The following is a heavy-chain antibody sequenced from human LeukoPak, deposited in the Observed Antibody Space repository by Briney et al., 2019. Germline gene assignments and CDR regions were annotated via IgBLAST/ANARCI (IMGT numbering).Heavy chain of an antibody. V-gene: IGHV3-23*01. CDR3: AKASSGWAPFDY. CDR2: ISGSGAST. D-gene: IGHD6-19*01. Sequence: GGSLRLSCAASGFTFSNFAMSWVRQAPGKGLECVSSISGSGASTYYTDSVKGRFTISRDNYKNTLSLQMNNLSAEDTAVYYCAKASSGWAPFDYWGQGTLVTVSS. J-gene: IGHJ4*02. CDR1: GFTFSNFA.